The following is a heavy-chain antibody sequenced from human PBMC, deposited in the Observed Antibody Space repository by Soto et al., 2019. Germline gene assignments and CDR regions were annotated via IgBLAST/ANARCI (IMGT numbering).Heavy chain of an antibody. D-gene: IGHD6-13*01. Sequence: ASVKVSCKASGYTFTSYGISWVRQAPGQGLEWMGWISAYNGNTNYAQKLQGRVTMTTDTSTSTAYMELRSLRSDDTAVYYCARDSGIAADPEGYYYYGMDVWGQGTTVTVSS. CDR1: GYTFTSYG. V-gene: IGHV1-18*01. J-gene: IGHJ6*02. CDR3: ARDSGIAADPEGYYYYGMDV. CDR2: ISAYNGNT.